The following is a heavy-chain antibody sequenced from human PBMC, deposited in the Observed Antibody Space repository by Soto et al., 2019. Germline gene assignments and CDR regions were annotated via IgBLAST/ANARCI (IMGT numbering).Heavy chain of an antibody. CDR3: TTDPDWNPSDFDY. J-gene: IGHJ4*02. V-gene: IGHV3-15*01. Sequence: EVQLVESGGGLVKPGGSLRLSCAASGFTFSNAWMSWVRQAPGKGLEWVGRVKSKTDGGTTDYAAPVKGRFTISRDDSKNTLYLQMNSLKTEDTAVYYCTTDPDWNPSDFDYWGQGTLVTVSS. CDR2: VKSKTDGGTT. CDR1: GFTFSNAW. D-gene: IGHD1-1*01.